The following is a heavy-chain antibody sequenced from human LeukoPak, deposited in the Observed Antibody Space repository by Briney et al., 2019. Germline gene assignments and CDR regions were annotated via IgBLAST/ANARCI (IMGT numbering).Heavy chain of an antibody. Sequence: GGSLRLSCAASGFTFDDYAMHWVRQAPGKGLEWVSGISWNSGSIGYADSVKGRFTISRGNAKNSLYLQVNSLRAEDTALYYCAKGIAYGDELHFDYWGQGTLVTVSS. V-gene: IGHV3-9*01. J-gene: IGHJ4*02. D-gene: IGHD4-17*01. CDR2: ISWNSGSI. CDR1: GFTFDDYA. CDR3: AKGIAYGDELHFDY.